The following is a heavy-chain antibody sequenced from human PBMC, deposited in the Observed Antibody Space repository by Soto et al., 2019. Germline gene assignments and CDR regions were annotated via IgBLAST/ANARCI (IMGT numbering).Heavy chain of an antibody. V-gene: IGHV3-74*02. Sequence: EVQLVESGGGLVKPGGSLRLSCAASGFTFTRFSMNWVRQAPGKGLVWVSRMNEDGGTTDYADSVKGRFTISRDNAKNTLYLQMNSLRVEDTAVYYCASDLSGRADVWGQGTTVTVSS. D-gene: IGHD3-10*01. J-gene: IGHJ6*02. CDR2: MNEDGGTT. CDR3: ASDLSGRADV. CDR1: GFTFTRFS.